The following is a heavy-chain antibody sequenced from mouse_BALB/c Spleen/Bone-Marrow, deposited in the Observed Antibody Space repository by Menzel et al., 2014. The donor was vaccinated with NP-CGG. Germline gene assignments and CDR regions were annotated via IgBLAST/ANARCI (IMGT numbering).Heavy chain of an antibody. CDR1: GYAFTNYL. CDR3: AREIITSFAY. D-gene: IGHD1-1*01. Sequence: VQGVESGAELVRPGTSVKVSCKASGYAFTNYLIEWVKQRPGQGLEWIGVINPGSGGTNYNEKFKGKATLTADKSSSTAYMQLSSLTSDDSAVYFCAREIITSFAYWAKGLRSLSLQ. J-gene: IGHJ3*01. CDR2: INPGSGGT. V-gene: IGHV1-54*01.